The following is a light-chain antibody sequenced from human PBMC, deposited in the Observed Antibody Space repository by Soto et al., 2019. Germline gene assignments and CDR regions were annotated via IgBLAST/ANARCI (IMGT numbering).Light chain of an antibody. Sequence: DIQMTQSPATLSASVGDIVIITFRASQSSDSYLAWYQQKPWKAPKLLIYMASSLESGVPSRFSGSGSGTDFTLTISSLQPDDFVTYYCQQYSSYSPWTFGQGTKVEI. CDR1: QSSDSY. CDR2: MAS. J-gene: IGKJ1*01. V-gene: IGKV1-5*03. CDR3: QQYSSYSPWT.